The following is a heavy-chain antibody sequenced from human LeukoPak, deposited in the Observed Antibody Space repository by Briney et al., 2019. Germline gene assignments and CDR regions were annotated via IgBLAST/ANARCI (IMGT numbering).Heavy chain of an antibody. CDR1: GGSFSGYY. Sequence: SETLSLTCAVYGGSFSGYYWSWIRQPPGKGLEWIGEINHSGSTNYNPSLKSRVTISVDTSKNQFSLKLSSVTAADTAVYYCARVTHYYDSSGYWDGFDPWGQGTLVTVSS. D-gene: IGHD3-22*01. CDR3: ARVTHYYDSSGYWDGFDP. V-gene: IGHV4-34*01. CDR2: INHSGST. J-gene: IGHJ5*02.